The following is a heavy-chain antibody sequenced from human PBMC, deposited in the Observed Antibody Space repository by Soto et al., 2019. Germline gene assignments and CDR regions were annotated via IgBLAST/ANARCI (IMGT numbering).Heavy chain of an antibody. D-gene: IGHD6-19*01. Sequence: EVQLLESGGGLVQPGGSLRLSCAASGFSFVNYAMNWVRQAPGKGLEWVSGLSGSGTSTYYADSVKGRFTISRDNSRDTLFMQMNSLTADDTAVYYCAKATKTGGWFNPFDSWGQGALVTVSS. V-gene: IGHV3-23*01. J-gene: IGHJ4*02. CDR1: GFSFVNYA. CDR3: AKATKTGGWFNPFDS. CDR2: LSGSGTST.